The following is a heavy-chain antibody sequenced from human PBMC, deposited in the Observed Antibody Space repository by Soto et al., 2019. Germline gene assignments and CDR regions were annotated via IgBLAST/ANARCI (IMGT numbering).Heavy chain of an antibody. CDR2: ISSSSSYI. CDR3: ARDSQYYDILTGYPDAFDI. J-gene: IGHJ3*02. Sequence: GGSLRLSCAASGFTFSSYSMNWVRQAPGKGLEWVSSISSSSSYIYYADSVKGRFTISRDNAKNSLYLQMNSLRAEDTAVYYCARDSQYYDILTGYPDAFDIWGQGTMVTVSS. CDR1: GFTFSSYS. V-gene: IGHV3-21*01. D-gene: IGHD3-9*01.